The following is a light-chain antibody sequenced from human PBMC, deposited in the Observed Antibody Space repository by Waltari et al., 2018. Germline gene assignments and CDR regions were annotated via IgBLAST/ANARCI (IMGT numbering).Light chain of an antibody. CDR2: EVN. J-gene: IGLJ2*01. V-gene: IGLV2-14*03. Sequence: QSALTQPASVSGSPGQSITISCTGTSSDVGGYTYVSWYQQYPGKATKLMIYEVNNRPSGISSRFSGSKSGIMASLTISGLQAEDEADYYCSSYTSDNTVLFGGGTKLTVL. CDR1: SSDVGGYTY. CDR3: SSYTSDNTVL.